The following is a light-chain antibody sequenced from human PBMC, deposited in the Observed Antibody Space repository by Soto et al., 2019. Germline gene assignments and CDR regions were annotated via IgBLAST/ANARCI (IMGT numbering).Light chain of an antibody. J-gene: IGKJ1*01. V-gene: IGKV3-20*01. CDR2: GAS. Sequence: TQSPSSLSASVGDRVTITCRASQGIRNDLAWYQQKPGQAPRLLIYGASSSATGIPDRFSGSGSGTDFTLTISRLEPEDFAVYYCQQYGSSPVTFGQGTKVDIK. CDR3: QQYGSSPVT. CDR1: QGIRND.